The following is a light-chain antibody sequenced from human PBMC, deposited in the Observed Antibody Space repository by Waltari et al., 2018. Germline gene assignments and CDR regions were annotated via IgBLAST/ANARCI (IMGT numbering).Light chain of an antibody. V-gene: IGKV1-12*01. CDR2: AAS. CDR1: QVIGSW. Sequence: DIQMTQSPSSLSASVGDRVTITCRASQVIGSWLAWYQQKPGKAPRLLIYAASTLQSGVPSRFSGSGSVTDFTLTISSVQSEDFATYFCQEVNRFPYTFGQGTKLEIK. J-gene: IGKJ2*01. CDR3: QEVNRFPYT.